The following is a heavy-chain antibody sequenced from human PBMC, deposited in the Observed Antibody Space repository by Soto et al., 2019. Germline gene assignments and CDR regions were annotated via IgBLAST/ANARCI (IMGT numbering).Heavy chain of an antibody. Sequence: QVPLVQSWAEVKKPGSSVKVSCKASGGTFSSYAISWVRQAPGQGLAWMGGIIPIFGTANYAQKFQRRVTITADESTSTAYMEQSSRRSEDTAVYYCGSSVGTRNYDIFTGYSRPDYWCQGTLVTVSS. V-gene: IGHV1-69*12. CDR2: IIPIFGTA. CDR1: GGTFSSYA. CDR3: GSSVGTRNYDIFTGYSRPDY. J-gene: IGHJ4*02. D-gene: IGHD3-9*01.